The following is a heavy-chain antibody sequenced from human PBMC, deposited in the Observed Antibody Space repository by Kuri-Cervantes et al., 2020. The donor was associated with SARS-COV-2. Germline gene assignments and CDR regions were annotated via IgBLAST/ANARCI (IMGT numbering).Heavy chain of an antibody. CDR3: ARASSIVVVPAALFDY. CDR2: INPNSGGT. CDR1: GYTFTGYY. D-gene: IGHD2-2*01. V-gene: IGHV1-2*02. J-gene: IGHJ4*02. Sequence: ASVKVSCKASGYTFTGYYMHWVRQAPGQGLEWMGWINPNSGGTNYAQKFQGRVTMTRDTSISTAYMELSRLRSDDTAVYYCARASSIVVVPAALFDYWGQGTLVTVSS.